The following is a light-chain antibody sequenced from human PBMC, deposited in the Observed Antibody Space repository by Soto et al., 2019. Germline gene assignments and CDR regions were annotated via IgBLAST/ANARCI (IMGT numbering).Light chain of an antibody. V-gene: IGKV1-9*01. J-gene: IGKJ4*01. CDR3: QQLSTYPST. CDR2: AAS. CDR1: QGIASY. Sequence: IQLTQSPSSLSASVGDRVTITCRASQGIASYLAWYQQKPGEAPKLLIFAASTLQSGVPSRFSGSGSGTDFTLTISSLQAEDFATYYCQQLSTYPSTFGGGTKVEIK.